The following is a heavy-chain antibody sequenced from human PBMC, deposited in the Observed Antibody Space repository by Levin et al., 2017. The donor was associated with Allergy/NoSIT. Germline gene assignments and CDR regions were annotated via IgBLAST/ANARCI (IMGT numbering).Heavy chain of an antibody. CDR3: AREPNAFDI. J-gene: IGHJ3*02. Sequence: SETLSLTCTVSGVSVTSGSYYWSWVRQPPGKGLEWIGYIYYNFSTNYNPSLKSRVTMSVDTSNNQFSLRLSSVTAADTAMYYCAREPNAFDIWGQGTMVTVS. V-gene: IGHV4-61*01. CDR1: GVSVTSGSYY. CDR2: IYYNFST.